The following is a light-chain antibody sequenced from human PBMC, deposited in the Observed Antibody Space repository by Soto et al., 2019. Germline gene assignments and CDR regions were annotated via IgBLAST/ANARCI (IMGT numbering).Light chain of an antibody. CDR1: QTISSW. J-gene: IGKJ1*01. V-gene: IGKV1-5*01. CDR2: DAS. CDR3: QQYNSYPWT. Sequence: DIPMTQSPSTLSGSVGDRVTITCRASQTISSWLAWYQQKPGKAPKLLIYDASSLESGVPSRFSGSGSGTEFTLTITSLQPDDFATYYCQQYNSYPWTFGQGTKVEIK.